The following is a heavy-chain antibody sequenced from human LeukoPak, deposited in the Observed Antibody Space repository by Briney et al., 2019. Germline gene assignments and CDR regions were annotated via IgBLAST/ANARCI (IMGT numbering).Heavy chain of an antibody. CDR2: IFYSGST. D-gene: IGHD6-19*01. CDR3: ASLLIRSSGCTD. CDR1: GGSISGSSFY. V-gene: IGHV4-39*01. J-gene: IGHJ4*02. Sequence: SETLSLTCTVSGGSISGSSFYWGWIRQPPGEGLEWIGRIFYSGSTYYNPSLKSRVTISVDTSKNQFSLKLKSVTAADTAVYYCASLLIRSSGCTDWGQGTLVTVSS.